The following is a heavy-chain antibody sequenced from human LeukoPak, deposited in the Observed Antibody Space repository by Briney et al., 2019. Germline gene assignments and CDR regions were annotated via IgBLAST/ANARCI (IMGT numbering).Heavy chain of an antibody. CDR2: INHSGST. J-gene: IGHJ4*02. CDR1: GGSFSGYY. CDR3: ARQSYFDY. V-gene: IGHV4-34*01. Sequence: PSETLSLTCAVYGGSFSGYYWSWIRQPPGKGLEWIGEINHSGSTNYNPSLKSRVTISVDTSENQFSLKLSSVTAADTAVYYCARQSYFDYWGQGTLVTVSS.